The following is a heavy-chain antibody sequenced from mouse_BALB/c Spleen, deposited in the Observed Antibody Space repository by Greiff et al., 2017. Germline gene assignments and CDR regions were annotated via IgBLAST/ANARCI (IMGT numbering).Heavy chain of an antibody. CDR1: GFTFSSFG. CDR2: ISSGSSTI. D-gene: IGHD2-14*01. Sequence: EVMLVESGGGLVQPGGSRKLSCAASGFTFSSFGMHWVRQAPEKGLEWVAYISSGSSTIYYADTVKGRFTISRDNPKNTLFLQMTSLRSEDTAMYYCARQEVRRNAMDYWGQGTSVTVSS. J-gene: IGHJ4*01. CDR3: ARQEVRRNAMDY. V-gene: IGHV5-17*02.